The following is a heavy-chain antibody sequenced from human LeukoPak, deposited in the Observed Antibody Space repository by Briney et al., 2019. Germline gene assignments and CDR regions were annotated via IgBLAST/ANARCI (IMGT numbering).Heavy chain of an antibody. Sequence: GASVKVSCKASGYTFTSYDINWVRQATGQGLEWMGWMNPNSANTGYAQKFQGRVTMTRNTSISTAYMELSSLRSEDTAVYYCARGDRNCSGGSCSATFDYWGQGTLVTVSS. CDR2: MNPNSANT. J-gene: IGHJ4*02. CDR1: GYTFTSYD. D-gene: IGHD2-15*01. CDR3: ARGDRNCSGGSCSATFDY. V-gene: IGHV1-8*01.